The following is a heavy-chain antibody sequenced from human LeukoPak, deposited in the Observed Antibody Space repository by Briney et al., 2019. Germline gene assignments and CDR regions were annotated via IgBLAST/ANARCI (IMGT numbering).Heavy chain of an antibody. J-gene: IGHJ4*02. CDR3: ARDAGQWELLAPDY. V-gene: IGHV3-30*01. Sequence: GRSLRLSCAASGFTFSSYAMHWVRQAPGKGLEWVAVISYDGSNKYYADSVKGRLTISRDNSKNTLYLQMNSLRAEDTAVYYCARDAGQWELLAPDYWGQGTLVTVSS. D-gene: IGHD1-26*01. CDR1: GFTFSSYA. CDR2: ISYDGSNK.